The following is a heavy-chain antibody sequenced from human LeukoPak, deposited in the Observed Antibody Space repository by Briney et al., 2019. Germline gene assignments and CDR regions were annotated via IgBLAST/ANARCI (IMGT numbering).Heavy chain of an antibody. D-gene: IGHD6-6*01. CDR2: ISAYNGNT. J-gene: IGHJ4*02. Sequence: ASVKVSCKASGYTFTSYGISWVRQAPGQGLEWMGWISAYNGNTNYAQKLQGRVTMTTDTSTSTAYMELRSLRSDDTAVYYCARAPIRRYSSSPPGDHWAQGTLVTVSS. CDR3: ARAPIRRYSSSPPGDH. V-gene: IGHV1-18*01. CDR1: GYTFTSYG.